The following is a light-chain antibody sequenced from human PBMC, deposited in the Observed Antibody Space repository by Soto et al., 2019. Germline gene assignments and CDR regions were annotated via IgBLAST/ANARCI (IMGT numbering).Light chain of an antibody. J-gene: IGKJ1*01. Sequence: VLKQSPGALSLTPRERATLSCRASQSVSSSYLAWYQQKPGQAPRLLIYAASSRATGIPNRFSGSGSGTDFTLSISGLEPEDFAVYYCHHYATSSRTFGQGTKVDIK. CDR1: QSVSSSY. V-gene: IGKV3-20*01. CDR3: HHYATSSRT. CDR2: AAS.